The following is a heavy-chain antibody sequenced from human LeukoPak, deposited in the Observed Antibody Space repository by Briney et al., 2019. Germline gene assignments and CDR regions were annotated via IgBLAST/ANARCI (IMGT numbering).Heavy chain of an antibody. D-gene: IGHD1-26*01. Sequence: GGSLRLSCAASGFTFSSYAMSWVRQAPGKGLEWVSTIRSSGGSTHYADSVKGRFTISRDNSKNTLYRQMNSLRAEDTGVYYCAKKTSRVGAFAYWGQGTLVTVS. CDR2: IRSSGGST. CDR1: GFTFSSYA. CDR3: AKKTSRVGAFAY. V-gene: IGHV3-23*01. J-gene: IGHJ4*02.